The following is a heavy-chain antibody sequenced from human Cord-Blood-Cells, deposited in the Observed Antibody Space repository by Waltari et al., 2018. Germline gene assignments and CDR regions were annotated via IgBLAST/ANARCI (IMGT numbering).Heavy chain of an antibody. D-gene: IGHD3-3*01. J-gene: IGHJ2*01. CDR3: ARTIFGVVIYWYFDL. V-gene: IGHV4-39*01. CDR1: GGSISSSSYY. CDR2: IYYSGST. Sequence: QLQLQESGPGLVKPSETLSLTCTVSGGSISSSSYYWGWIRQPPGKGLEWIGSIYYSGSTYYNPSLKSRVTISVDTSKNQFSLKLSSVTAADTAVYYCARTIFGVVIYWYFDLWGRGTLVTVSS.